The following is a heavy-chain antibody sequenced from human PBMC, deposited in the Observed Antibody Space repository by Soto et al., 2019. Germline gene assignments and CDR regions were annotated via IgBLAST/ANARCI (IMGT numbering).Heavy chain of an antibody. V-gene: IGHV3-48*03. Sequence: GGSLRLSCVASGFVFKNYEMSWVRQAPGKGLEWISYISNSGNTIYVADSMRGRFTISRDNAKNSLFLQMNSLRADDTAVYYCARDIDNRDYYYGLDVWGQGTTVPVSS. D-gene: IGHD1-20*01. CDR1: GFVFKNYE. J-gene: IGHJ6*02. CDR2: ISNSGNTI. CDR3: ARDIDNRDYYYGLDV.